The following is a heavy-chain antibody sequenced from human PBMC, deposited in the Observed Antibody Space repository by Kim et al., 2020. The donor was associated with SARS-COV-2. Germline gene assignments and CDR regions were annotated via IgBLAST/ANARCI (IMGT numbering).Heavy chain of an antibody. CDR3: ARAGGSGSYYQPAFDI. V-gene: IGHV4-31*03. Sequence: SETLSLTCTVSGGSISSGGYYWSWIRQHPGKGLEWIGYIYYSGSTYYNPSLKSRVTISVDTSKNQFSLKLSSVTAADTAVYYCARAGGSGSYYQPAFDIWGQGTMVTVSS. CDR2: IYYSGST. J-gene: IGHJ3*02. D-gene: IGHD3-10*01. CDR1: GGSISSGGYY.